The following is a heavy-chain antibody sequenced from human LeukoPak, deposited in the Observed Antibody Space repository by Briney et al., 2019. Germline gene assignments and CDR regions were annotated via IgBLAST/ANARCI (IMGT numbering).Heavy chain of an antibody. CDR1: GFTFSSYS. D-gene: IGHD2-2*03. CDR3: ARDGYCSSTSCYNFDY. CDR2: ISSSSDTI. V-gene: IGHV3-48*02. J-gene: IGHJ4*02. Sequence: PGGSLRLSCAASGFTFSSYSMNWVRQAPGKGLEWVSYISSSSDTIYYADSVKGRFTIPRDNAKNSLYLQMNSLRDEDTAVYYCARDGYCSSTSCYNFDYWGQGTLVTVSS.